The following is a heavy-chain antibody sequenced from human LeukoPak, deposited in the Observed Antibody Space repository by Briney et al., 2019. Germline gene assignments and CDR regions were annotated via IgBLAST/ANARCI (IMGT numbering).Heavy chain of an antibody. J-gene: IGHJ5*02. Sequence: ASVKVSCKASGYTFTSYYMHWVRQAPGQGLEWMGIINPSGGSTSYAQKFQGRVTISVDTSKNQFSLKLSSVTAADTAVYYCARDLRGYSYGFPLNWFDPWGQGTLVTVSS. CDR1: GYTFTSYY. CDR3: ARDLRGYSYGFPLNWFDP. CDR2: INPSGGST. D-gene: IGHD5-18*01. V-gene: IGHV1-46*01.